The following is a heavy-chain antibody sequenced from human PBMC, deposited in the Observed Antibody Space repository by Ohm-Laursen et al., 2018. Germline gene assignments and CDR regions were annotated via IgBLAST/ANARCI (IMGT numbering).Heavy chain of an antibody. CDR3: AKDREDPPTPANDY. CDR1: GFTFDTYA. D-gene: IGHD4-17*01. J-gene: IGHJ4*02. Sequence: GSLRLSCAASGFTFDTYAMTWVRQAPTKGLEWVSSISGSGGSTYYADSVKGRSTISRDNSKNTLYLQMNGLRPEDTALYYCAKDREDPPTPANDYWGQGTLVTVSS. CDR2: ISGSGGST. V-gene: IGHV3-23*01.